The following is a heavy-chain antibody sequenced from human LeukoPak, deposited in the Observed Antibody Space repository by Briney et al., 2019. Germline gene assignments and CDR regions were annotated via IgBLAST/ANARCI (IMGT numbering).Heavy chain of an antibody. V-gene: IGHV4-34*01. Sequence: SETLSLTCAVYGVSFSGYYWSWIRQPPGKGLEWIGEINHSGSTNYNPSLKSRVTISVDTSKNQFSLKLSSVTAADTAVYYCAGDGQQLPFDYWGQGTLVTVSS. CDR1: GVSFSGYY. CDR2: INHSGST. D-gene: IGHD6-13*01. CDR3: AGDGQQLPFDY. J-gene: IGHJ4*02.